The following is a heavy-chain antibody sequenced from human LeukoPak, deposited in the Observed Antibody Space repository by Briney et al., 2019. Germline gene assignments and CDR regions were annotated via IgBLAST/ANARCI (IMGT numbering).Heavy chain of an antibody. J-gene: IGHJ4*02. D-gene: IGHD6-25*01. CDR2: ISGSTGIT. CDR1: GFTFSNYA. V-gene: IGHV3-23*01. CDR3: AKEEVGIAAAGTTLDY. Sequence: GGSLRLSCAASGFTFSNYAMSWVRQAPGEGLEWVSDISGSTGITYYADSVEGRFTISRDNSKNTLYLQMNSLRAEDTAIYYCAKEEVGIAAAGTTLDYWGPGTLVTVSS.